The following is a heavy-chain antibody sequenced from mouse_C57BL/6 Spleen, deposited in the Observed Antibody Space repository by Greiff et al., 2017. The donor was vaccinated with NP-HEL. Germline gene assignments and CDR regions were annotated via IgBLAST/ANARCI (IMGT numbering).Heavy chain of an antibody. CDR3: AREEEVTTFDY. D-gene: IGHD2-2*01. Sequence: EVHLVESGGGLVKPGGSLKLSCAASGFTFSSYAMSWVRQTPEKRLEWVATISDGGSYTYYPDNVKGRFTISRDNAKNNLYLQMSHLKSEDTAMYYCAREEEVTTFDYWGQGTTLTVSS. CDR2: ISDGGSYT. CDR1: GFTFSSYA. J-gene: IGHJ2*01. V-gene: IGHV5-4*01.